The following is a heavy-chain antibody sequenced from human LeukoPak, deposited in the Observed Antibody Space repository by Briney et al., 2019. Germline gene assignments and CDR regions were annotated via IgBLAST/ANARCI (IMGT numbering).Heavy chain of an antibody. CDR2: ISYDGSNK. V-gene: IGHV3-30-3*01. J-gene: IGHJ4*02. CDR3: AREGRIAFDY. Sequence: GGSLRLSCAASGFTFSSYAMHWVRQAPGKGLEWVAVISYDGSNKYYADSVKGRFTISRDNSKNTLYMQMNSLRAEDTAVYYCAREGRIAFDYWGQGTLVTVSS. CDR1: GFTFSSYA. D-gene: IGHD6-13*01.